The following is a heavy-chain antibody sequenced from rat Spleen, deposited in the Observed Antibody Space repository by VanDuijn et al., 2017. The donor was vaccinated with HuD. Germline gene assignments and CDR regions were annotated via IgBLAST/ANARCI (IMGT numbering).Heavy chain of an antibody. J-gene: IGHJ3*01. CDR3: ASPRSSSRGWFAY. CDR1: GFTFSDYN. D-gene: IGHD1-2*01. CDR2: ISYDGTAT. V-gene: IGHV5-7*01. Sequence: EVQLVESGGGLVQPGRSLKLSCAASGFTFSDYNMAWVRQAPTKGLEWVASISYDGTATYYRDSVKGRFTISRDNAKSTLYLQMDSLRSEDTATYYCASPRSSSRGWFAYWGQGTLVTVSS.